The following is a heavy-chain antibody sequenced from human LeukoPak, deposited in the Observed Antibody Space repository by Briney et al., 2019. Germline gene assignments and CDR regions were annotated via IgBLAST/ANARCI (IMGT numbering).Heavy chain of an antibody. D-gene: IGHD1-26*01. CDR3: VKDLSGRYTFDY. V-gene: IGHV3-64D*09. Sequence: GGSLTLSCSASGFTFSSYAMHWVRQAPGKGLEYVSGINDNGGSTHYGDSLKGRFTISRDNSKNTLYLQMSTLRAEDTAVYYCVKDLSGRYTFDYWGQGTLVTVSS. CDR2: INDNGGST. J-gene: IGHJ4*02. CDR1: GFTFSSYA.